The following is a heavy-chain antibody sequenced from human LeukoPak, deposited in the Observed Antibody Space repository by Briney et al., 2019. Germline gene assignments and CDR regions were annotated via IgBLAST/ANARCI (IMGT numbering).Heavy chain of an antibody. D-gene: IGHD3-22*01. V-gene: IGHV3-7*01. J-gene: IGHJ4*02. CDR1: GFTFSNYW. CDR2: IKQDGTEK. CDR3: SSLNSSGYFDY. Sequence: GGSLRLSCGASGFTFSNYWMSWVRQAPGKGLEWVANIKQDGTEKYYVDSVKGRFTISRDKAKNSLYLQMNSPRAEDTAVYYCSSLNSSGYFDYWGQGTLVTVSS.